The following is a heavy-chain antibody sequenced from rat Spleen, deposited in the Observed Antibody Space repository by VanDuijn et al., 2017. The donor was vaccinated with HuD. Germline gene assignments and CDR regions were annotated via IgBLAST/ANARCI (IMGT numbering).Heavy chain of an antibody. J-gene: IGHJ2*01. Sequence: EMHLQESGPGLVKPSQSLSLTCSVTAYSITSSYRWNWIRKFPGNKLEWMGYIDSTGSTNYNPSLKRRISITRDTSKNQFFLQVNSVTTEDTATYYCAKTTVAYYFDYWGQGVMVTVSS. CDR2: IDSTGST. CDR3: AKTTVAYYFDY. V-gene: IGHV3-3*01. D-gene: IGHD1-3*01. CDR1: AYSITSSYR.